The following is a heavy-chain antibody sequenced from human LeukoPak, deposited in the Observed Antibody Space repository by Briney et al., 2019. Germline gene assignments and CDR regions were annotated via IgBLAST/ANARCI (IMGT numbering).Heavy chain of an antibody. Sequence: PGGSLRLSCAASGFTFSDYYMSWIRQAPGKGLEWVSYISSSGNIIYYADSVKGRFTISRDNAKNTLYLQMNSLRAEDTAVYYCAKDLAQGFDPWGQGTLVTVSS. CDR3: AKDLAQGFDP. J-gene: IGHJ5*02. CDR2: ISSSGNII. V-gene: IGHV3-11*04. CDR1: GFTFSDYY.